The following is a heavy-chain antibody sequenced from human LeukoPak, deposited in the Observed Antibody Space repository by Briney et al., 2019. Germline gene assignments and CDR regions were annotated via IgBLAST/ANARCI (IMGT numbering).Heavy chain of an antibody. V-gene: IGHV3-74*01. J-gene: IGHJ5*02. CDR1: GFTFSSYW. Sequence: GGSLRLSCAASGFTFSSYWMHWVRQAPGKGLVWVSRINSDGSSTSYADSVKGRFTISRDNAKNTLYLQMNSLRAEDTTVYYCARGRDYYGSGDNWFDPWGQGTLVTVSS. CDR2: INSDGSST. D-gene: IGHD3-10*01. CDR3: ARGRDYYGSGDNWFDP.